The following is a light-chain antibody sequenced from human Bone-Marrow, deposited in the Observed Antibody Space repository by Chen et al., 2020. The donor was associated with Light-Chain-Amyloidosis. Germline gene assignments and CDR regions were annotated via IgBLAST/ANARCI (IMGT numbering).Light chain of an antibody. J-gene: IGLJ3*02. CDR2: DDS. V-gene: IGLV3-21*02. CDR1: NIGSTS. CDR3: QVWDRSSDRPV. Sequence: SYVLTQPSSVSVAPGQTATIACGGNNIGSTSVHWYQQTPGQAPLLVVYDDSDRPSRIPERLSGSNSENTAALTISRGEAGDEADYYCQVWDRSSDRPVFGGGTKLTVL.